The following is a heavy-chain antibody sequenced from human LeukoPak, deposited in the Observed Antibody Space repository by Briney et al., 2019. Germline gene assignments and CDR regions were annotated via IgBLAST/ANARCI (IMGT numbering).Heavy chain of an antibody. CDR2: ISYDGSNK. CDR1: GFTFSSYG. D-gene: IGHD1-26*01. Sequence: PGGSLRLSCAASGFTFSSYGMHWVRQAPGKGLEWVAVISYDGSNKYYADSVKGRFTISRDNSKNTLYLQMNSLRAEDTAVYYCAKEEQVGAFVYWGQGTLVTVSS. J-gene: IGHJ4*02. V-gene: IGHV3-30*18. CDR3: AKEEQVGAFVY.